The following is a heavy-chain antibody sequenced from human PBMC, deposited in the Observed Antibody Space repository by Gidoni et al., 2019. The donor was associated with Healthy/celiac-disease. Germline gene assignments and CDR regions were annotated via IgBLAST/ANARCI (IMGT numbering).Heavy chain of an antibody. CDR1: GYTFTGYY. V-gene: IGHV1-2*04. CDR3: ARDPDSSGWTNGMDV. J-gene: IGHJ6*02. Sequence: QVPLVQSGAEVKKPGASVTVSCTASGYTFTGYYMHWVRQAPVQGSGWMGWINPNSGGTNEAQKFQGWVTRTRGTSISTAYMELSRLRSDDTAVYYCARDPDSSGWTNGMDVWGQGTTVTVSS. D-gene: IGHD6-19*01. CDR2: INPNSGGT.